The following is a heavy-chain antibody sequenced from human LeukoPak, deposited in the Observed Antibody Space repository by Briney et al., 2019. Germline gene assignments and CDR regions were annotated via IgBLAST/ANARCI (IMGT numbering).Heavy chain of an antibody. Sequence: ASVKVSCKTSGGTFSSYSVSWVRQAPGQGLEWMGGIIPILDTTNYAQKFQGRVTITTDESASTAYMDLSSLRSDDTAIYYCARGLMTPYDFWSGCLDWGQGTLVTVSS. J-gene: IGHJ4*02. CDR3: ARGLMTPYDFWSGCLD. V-gene: IGHV1-69*05. CDR2: IIPILDTT. D-gene: IGHD3-3*01. CDR1: GGTFSSYS.